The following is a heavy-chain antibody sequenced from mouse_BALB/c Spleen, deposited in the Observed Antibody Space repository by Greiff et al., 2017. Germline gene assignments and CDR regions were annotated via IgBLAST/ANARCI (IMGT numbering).Heavy chain of an antibody. CDR3: AREAYYYGSREYAMDY. J-gene: IGHJ4*01. D-gene: IGHD1-1*01. CDR1: GFTFSSYY. V-gene: IGHV5-6-2*01. Sequence: EVKLVESGGGLVKLGGSLKLSCAASGFTFSSYYMSWVRQTPEKRLELVAAINSNGGSTYYPDTVKGRFTISRDNAKNTLYLQMSSLKSEDTALYYCAREAYYYGSREYAMDYWGQGTSVTVSS. CDR2: INSNGGST.